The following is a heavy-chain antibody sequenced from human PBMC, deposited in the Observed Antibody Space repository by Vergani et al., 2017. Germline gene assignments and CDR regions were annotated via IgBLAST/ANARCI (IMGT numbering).Heavy chain of an antibody. Sequence: HVQLVESGGGVVQPGRSLRLSCAVSGFRFSDYGMHWVRQAPGRGLEWVALISYDGDTTHYEDSVKGRFTISRDNSKNTLFLHMHSLRVEDTALYYCAKFPLNITTPDRGDFWGQGSLVTVSS. CDR2: ISYDGDTT. CDR3: AKFPLNITTPDRGDF. D-gene: IGHD1-1*01. CDR1: GFRFSDYG. J-gene: IGHJ4*02. V-gene: IGHV3-30*18.